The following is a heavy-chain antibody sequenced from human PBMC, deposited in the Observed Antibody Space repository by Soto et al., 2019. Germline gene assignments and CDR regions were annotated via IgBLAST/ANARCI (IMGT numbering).Heavy chain of an antibody. Sequence: ASVKVSCKASGGTFSSYAISWVRQAPGQGLEWMGGIIPIFGTANYAQKFQGSVTITADKSTSTAYMELSSLRSEDTAVYYCARERAAAASYWFDPWGQGTLVTFSS. CDR2: IIPIFGTA. J-gene: IGHJ5*02. CDR3: ARERAAAASYWFDP. CDR1: GGTFSSYA. V-gene: IGHV1-69*06. D-gene: IGHD6-13*01.